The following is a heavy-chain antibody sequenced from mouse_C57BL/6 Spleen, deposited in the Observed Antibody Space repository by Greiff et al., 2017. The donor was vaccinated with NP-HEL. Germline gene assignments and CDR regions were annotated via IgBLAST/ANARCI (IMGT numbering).Heavy chain of an antibody. CDR2: FYPGSGSI. V-gene: IGHV1-62-2*01. CDR1: GYTFTEYT. Sequence: VQLQQSGAELVKPGASVKLSCKASGYTFTEYTIHWVKQRSGQGLEWIGWFYPGSGSIKYNEKFKDKATLTADKSSSTVYMELSRLTSEDSAVYFCARHEPVGFTTVVPYAMDYWGQGTSVTVSS. D-gene: IGHD1-1*01. CDR3: ARHEPVGFTTVVPYAMDY. J-gene: IGHJ4*01.